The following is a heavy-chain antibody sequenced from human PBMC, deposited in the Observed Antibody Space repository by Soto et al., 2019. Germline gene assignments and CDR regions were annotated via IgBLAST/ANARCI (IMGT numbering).Heavy chain of an antibody. V-gene: IGHV3-30*19. CDR2: TSYDGSDK. D-gene: IGHD3-16*01. J-gene: IGHJ1*01. CDR1: GFTFRSYV. CDR3: ARWGTTGGLDV. Sequence: QVQLVESGGGVVQPGTSLRVSCVGSGFTFRSYVMHWVRQAPGKGPEWVALTSYDGSDKYYDDSVRGRFTISRDNSRNTVDLQMDSLRLEATALYYCARWGTTGGLDVWRQGTLVSVSS.